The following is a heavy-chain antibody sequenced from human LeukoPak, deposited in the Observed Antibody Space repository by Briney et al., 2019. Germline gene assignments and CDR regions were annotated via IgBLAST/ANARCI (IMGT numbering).Heavy chain of an antibody. J-gene: IGHJ4*02. CDR1: GFTFSSYA. V-gene: IGHV3-23*01. CDR2: ISGSGGST. D-gene: IGHD2-2*01. CDR3: AKTRCSSTSCPKDY. Sequence: GGSLRLSCAASGFTFSSYAMSWVRQAPGKGLEWVSAISGSGGSTYYADSVKGRFTISRDNSKNTLYLQMNSLRAEDTAVYYCAKTRCSSTSCPKDYWGQGTLVTVSS.